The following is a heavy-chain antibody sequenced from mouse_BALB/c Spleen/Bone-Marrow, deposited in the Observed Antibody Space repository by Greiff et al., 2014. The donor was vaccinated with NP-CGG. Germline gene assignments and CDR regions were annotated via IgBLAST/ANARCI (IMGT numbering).Heavy chain of an antibody. V-gene: IGHV5-17*02. Sequence: EVHLVESGGGLVQPGGSRKLSCAASGFTFRSFGMHWARQAPEKGPEWVAYISGGTSTIYYADTVKGRFTISRDNPNNTLFLQMTSLRSGDTAMYYCVRGGYYVPSYFDSWGQGTTLTVSS. J-gene: IGHJ2*01. CDR3: VRGGYYVPSYFDS. D-gene: IGHD2-3*01. CDR1: GFTFRSFG. CDR2: ISGGTSTI.